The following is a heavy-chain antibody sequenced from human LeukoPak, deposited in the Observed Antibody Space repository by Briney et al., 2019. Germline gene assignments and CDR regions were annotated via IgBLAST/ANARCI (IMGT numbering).Heavy chain of an antibody. D-gene: IGHD4-17*01. CDR3: ARDLVTVTKGFDI. J-gene: IGHJ3*02. CDR2: ISYIGTT. V-gene: IGHV4-59*11. CDR1: GDSFSSHY. Sequence: SEILSLTCAVSGDSFSSHYWTWIRQPPGRGLEWIGYISYIGTTNYNPSLKSRVTISIDTSKNQFSLKLSSVTTADTAVYYCARDLVTVTKGFDIWGLGTMVGVSS.